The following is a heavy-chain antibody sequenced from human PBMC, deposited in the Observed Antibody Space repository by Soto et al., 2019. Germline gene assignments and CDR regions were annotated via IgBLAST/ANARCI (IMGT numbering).Heavy chain of an antibody. V-gene: IGHV4-34*01. CDR2: INHSGST. D-gene: IGHD7-27*01. CDR3: ARGGLKSWVYYFDY. Sequence: SETLSLTCAVYGGSFSGYYWSWIRQPPGKGLEWIGEINHSGSTNYNPSLKSRVTISVDTSKNQFSLKLSSVTAADTAVYYCARGGLKSWVYYFDYWGQGTLATVSS. CDR1: GGSFSGYY. J-gene: IGHJ4*02.